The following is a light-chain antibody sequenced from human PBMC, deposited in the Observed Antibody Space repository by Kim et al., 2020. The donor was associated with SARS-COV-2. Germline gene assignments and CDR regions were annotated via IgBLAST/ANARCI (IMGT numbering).Light chain of an antibody. Sequence: SYELTQPPSVSVAPGQTARITCGGNNIGGHSVHWYQQKPGQAPVLVIYYDSDRPSGIPERFSGSKAATTATLTISRVEAGDEADYYCQVWDTATDDYVFGTGTKVNVL. CDR3: QVWDTATDDYV. V-gene: IGLV3-21*01. J-gene: IGLJ1*01. CDR1: NIGGHS. CDR2: YDS.